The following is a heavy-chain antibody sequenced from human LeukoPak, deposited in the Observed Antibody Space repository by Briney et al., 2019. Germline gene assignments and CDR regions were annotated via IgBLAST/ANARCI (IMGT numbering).Heavy chain of an antibody. J-gene: IGHJ4*02. CDR1: GFTFSTYG. D-gene: IGHD3-9*01. V-gene: IGHV3-48*01. CDR2: INLNSRTI. Sequence: GGSLRLSCAASGFTFSTYGMNWVRQAPGKGLEGVSYINLNSRTIDYADSVRGRFTISRDNAKSSLYLQMNSLRAEDTAVYYCAIAVRGLRYFDWLTYDYWGQGTLVTVSS. CDR3: AIAVRGLRYFDWLTYDY.